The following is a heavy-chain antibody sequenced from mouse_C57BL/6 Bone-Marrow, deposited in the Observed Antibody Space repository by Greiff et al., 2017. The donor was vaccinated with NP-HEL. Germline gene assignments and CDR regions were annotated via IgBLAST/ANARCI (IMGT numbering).Heavy chain of an antibody. Sequence: SGPVLVKPGASVKMSCKASGYTFTDYYMNWVKQSHGKSLEWIGVINPYNGGTSYNQKFKGKATLTVDKSSSTAYMELNSLTSEDSAVYYCARRYPAMDYWGQGTSVTVSS. D-gene: IGHD5-1-1*01. J-gene: IGHJ4*01. CDR1: GYTFTDYY. CDR3: ARRYPAMDY. V-gene: IGHV1-19*01. CDR2: INPYNGGT.